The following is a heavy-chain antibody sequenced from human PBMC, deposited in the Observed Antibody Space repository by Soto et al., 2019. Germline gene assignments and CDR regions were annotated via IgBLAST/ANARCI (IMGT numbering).Heavy chain of an antibody. D-gene: IGHD3-9*01. CDR1: GYTFTSYY. CDR3: ARRVYDILTGYSSSFDY. CDR2: INPSGGST. V-gene: IGHV1-46*03. Sequence: GASVKVSCKASGYTFTSYYMHWVRQAPGQGLEWMGIINPSGGSTSYAQKFQGRVTMTRDTSTSTVYMELSSLRSEDTAVYYCARRVYDILTGYSSSFDYWGQGTLVTVSS. J-gene: IGHJ4*02.